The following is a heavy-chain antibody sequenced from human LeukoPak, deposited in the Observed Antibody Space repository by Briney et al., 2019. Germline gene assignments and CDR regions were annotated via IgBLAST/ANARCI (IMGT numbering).Heavy chain of an antibody. D-gene: IGHD1-26*01. J-gene: IGHJ5*02. Sequence: PSETPSLTCTVSGDSINSRSYYWDWIRQPPGKGLEWIGNLYYGGNTHYNPSLKSRVTISADTSNNQFSLKLNSVTAADTAVYYCARHGSYYFWFDPWGQGTLVTVSS. CDR3: ARHGSYYFWFDP. CDR2: LYYGGNT. V-gene: IGHV4-39*01. CDR1: GDSINSRSYY.